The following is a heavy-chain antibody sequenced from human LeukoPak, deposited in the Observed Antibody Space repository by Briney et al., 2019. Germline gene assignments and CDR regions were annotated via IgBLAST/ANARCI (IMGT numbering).Heavy chain of an antibody. J-gene: IGHJ4*02. CDR2: IKEDGSEK. V-gene: IGHV3-7*01. CDR1: GVTFSSYW. CDR3: ARGRFNYDSTGYSSFYY. D-gene: IGHD3-22*01. Sequence: GGSLRLSCAASGVTFSSYWMSWVRQAPGKGLEWVANIKEDGSEKYYVDSVKGRFTISRDNAKTSVYLQMNSLRAEDTAVYYCARGRFNYDSTGYSSFYYWGQGTLVTVSS.